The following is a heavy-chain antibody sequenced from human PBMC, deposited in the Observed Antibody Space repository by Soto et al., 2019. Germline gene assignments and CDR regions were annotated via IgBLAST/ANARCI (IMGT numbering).Heavy chain of an antibody. CDR2: ISYDGSNK. Sequence: GGSLRLSCAASGFTFSSYAMHWVRQAPGKGLEWVAVISYDGSNKYYADSVKGRFTISRDNSKNTLYLQMNSLRAEDTAVYYCARDSDWDDTPIFDYWGQGTLVTVSS. CDR1: GFTFSSYA. D-gene: IGHD1-1*01. V-gene: IGHV3-30-3*01. J-gene: IGHJ4*02. CDR3: ARDSDWDDTPIFDY.